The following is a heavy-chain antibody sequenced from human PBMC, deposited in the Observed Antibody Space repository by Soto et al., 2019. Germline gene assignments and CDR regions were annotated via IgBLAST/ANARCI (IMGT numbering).Heavy chain of an antibody. CDR3: ARGPTRESHYYDSSGYYYYFDY. CDR2: INHSGST. CDR1: GGSFIGYY. Sequence: PSETLSLTCAVYGGSFIGYYCSFIRHPPCKWREWIGEINHSGSTNYNPSLTSRVTISVDTSKNQFSLKLSSVTAADTAVYYCARGPTRESHYYDSSGYYYYFDYWGQGTPVTVSS. D-gene: IGHD3-22*01. V-gene: IGHV4-34*01. J-gene: IGHJ4*02.